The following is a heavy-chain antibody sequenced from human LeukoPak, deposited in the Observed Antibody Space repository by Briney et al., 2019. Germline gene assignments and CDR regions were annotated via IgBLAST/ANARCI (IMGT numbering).Heavy chain of an antibody. V-gene: IGHV5-51*01. CDR1: GNSISSGYY. J-gene: IGHJ4*02. D-gene: IGHD6-13*01. CDR3: ASGPPSSSWWNTFDY. Sequence: ETLSLTCTVSGNSISSGYYWGWIRQPPGKGLEWMGIIYPGDSDTRYSPSFQGQVTISADKSISTAYLQWSSLKASDTAMYYCASGPPSSSWWNTFDYWGQGTLVTVSS. CDR2: IYPGDSDT.